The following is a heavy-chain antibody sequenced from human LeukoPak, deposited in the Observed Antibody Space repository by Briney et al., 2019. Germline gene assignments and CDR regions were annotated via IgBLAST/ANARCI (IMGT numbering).Heavy chain of an antibody. CDR2: ICGSGGST. Sequence: GGSLRLSCAASGLTLSSYAMSWLRQAPGRAVEGVSGICGSGGSTYYADSVKGRFTISRDNSKKTLYLQMNSLRAEDTAVYYCAKDSKIVGPTFRSYHYMDVWGKGTTVTVSS. CDR1: GLTLSSYA. D-gene: IGHD1-26*01. CDR3: AKDSKIVGPTFRSYHYMDV. V-gene: IGHV3-23*01. J-gene: IGHJ6*03.